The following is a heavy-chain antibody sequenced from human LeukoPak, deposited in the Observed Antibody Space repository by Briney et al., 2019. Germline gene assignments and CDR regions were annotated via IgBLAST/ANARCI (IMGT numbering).Heavy chain of an antibody. Sequence: SETLSLTCTVSGGSISSSSYYWGWIRQPPGKGLEWIGSIYYSRSTYYNPSLKSRVTISVDTSKNQFSLKLSSVTAADTAVYYCARDRYYGSGLLFDYWGQGTLVTVSS. CDR3: ARDRYYGSGLLFDY. CDR1: GGSISSSSYY. D-gene: IGHD3-10*01. J-gene: IGHJ4*02. V-gene: IGHV4-39*07. CDR2: IYYSRST.